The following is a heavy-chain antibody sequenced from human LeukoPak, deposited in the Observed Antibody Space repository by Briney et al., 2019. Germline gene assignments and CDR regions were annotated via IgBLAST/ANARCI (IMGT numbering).Heavy chain of an antibody. CDR1: GFTVSSNY. V-gene: IGHV3-66*01. J-gene: IGHJ4*02. CDR2: IYIGGTT. CDR3: ARDLETVRGVVSY. Sequence: GGSLRLSCADSGFTVSSNYMSWVRQAPGKGLECVAVIYIGGTTYYADSVKGRFTLSRDNSKNTLYLQMNSLRAEDTAVYYCARDLETVRGVVSYWGQGTLVTVSS. D-gene: IGHD3-10*01.